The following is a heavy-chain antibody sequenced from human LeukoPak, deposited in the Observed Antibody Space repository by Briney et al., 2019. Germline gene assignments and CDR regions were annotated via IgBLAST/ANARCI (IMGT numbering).Heavy chain of an antibody. CDR2: IYHSGST. D-gene: IGHD3-22*01. CDR3: ARALDRGAEGYFQH. J-gene: IGHJ1*01. Sequence: PSETLSLTCAVSGGSISSGGYSWSWIRQPPGKGLEWIGYIYHSGSTYYNPSLKSRVTISVDRSKNQFSLKLSSVTAADTAVYYCARALDRGAEGYFQHWGQGTLVTVSS. CDR1: GGSISSGGYS. V-gene: IGHV4-30-2*01.